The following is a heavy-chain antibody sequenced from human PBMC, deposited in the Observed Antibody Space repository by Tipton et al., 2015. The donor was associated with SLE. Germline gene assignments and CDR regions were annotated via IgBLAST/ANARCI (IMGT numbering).Heavy chain of an antibody. V-gene: IGHV4-61*02. Sequence: TLSLTCTVSGGSISRGGHYWSWIRQPAGKGLEWIGRISSTGFTAYNPSLKSRVTISVDTSKNQLSLRLSSVTAADTAVFYCAREATAIEVRYYYHYYMDVWGKGTTVTISS. CDR1: GGSISRGGHY. CDR2: ISSTGFT. J-gene: IGHJ6*03. CDR3: AREATAIEVRYYYHYYMDV. D-gene: IGHD5-18*01.